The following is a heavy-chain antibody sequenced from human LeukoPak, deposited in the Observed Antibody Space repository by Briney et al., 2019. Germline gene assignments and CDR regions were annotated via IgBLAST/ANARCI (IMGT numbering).Heavy chain of an antibody. CDR2: IWYDGSNK. V-gene: IGHV3-33*01. CDR1: GFIFSSYG. J-gene: IGHJ4*02. D-gene: IGHD3-3*01. Sequence: PGGSLRLSCAASGFIFSSYGMHWVRQAPGKGLEWVAVIWYDGSNKYYADSVKGRFTISRDNSKNTLYLQMNSLRAEDTAVYYCARDGPLRFLEWLLLDYWGQGTLVTVSS. CDR3: ARDGPLRFLEWLLLDY.